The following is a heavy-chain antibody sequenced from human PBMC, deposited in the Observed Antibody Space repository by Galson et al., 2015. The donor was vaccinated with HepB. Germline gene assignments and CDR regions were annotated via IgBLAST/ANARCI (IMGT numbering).Heavy chain of an antibody. D-gene: IGHD6-25*01. V-gene: IGHV3-48*04. CDR3: ARAPTSAYSSGWFCYFDL. CDR1: GFTFSSYS. Sequence: SLRLSCAASGFTFSSYSMYWVRQAPGKGLEWVSYISSSSSTIYYADSVKGRFTISRDNAKNSLYLQMNSLRAEDTAVYYYARAPTSAYSSGWFCYFDLWGRGTLVTVSS. CDR2: ISSSSSTI. J-gene: IGHJ2*01.